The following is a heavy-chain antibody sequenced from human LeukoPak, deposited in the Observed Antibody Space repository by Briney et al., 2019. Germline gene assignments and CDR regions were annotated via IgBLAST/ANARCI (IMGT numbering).Heavy chain of an antibody. CDR3: ARDIGRYDSSGYSFDY. D-gene: IGHD3-22*01. V-gene: IGHV1-18*01. J-gene: IGHJ4*02. CDR1: GYTFTSYG. CDR2: ISAYNGNT. Sequence: VSVKVSCKASGYTFTSYGISWVRQAPGQGLEWMGWISAYNGNTNYAQKLQGRVTMTTDTSTSTAYMELRSLRSDDTAVYYCARDIGRYDSSGYSFDYWGQGTLVTVSS.